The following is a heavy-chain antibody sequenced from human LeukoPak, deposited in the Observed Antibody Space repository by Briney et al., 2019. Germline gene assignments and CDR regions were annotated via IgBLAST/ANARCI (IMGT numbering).Heavy chain of an antibody. CDR3: AREGYYGSGSPPSLYFDH. CDR1: GFTFRNYV. D-gene: IGHD3-10*01. CDR2: TSSDLNVK. J-gene: IGHJ4*02. V-gene: IGHV3-30-3*01. Sequence: GALRLSCAASGFTFRNYVIHWVRQAPGKGLEWVAVTSSDLNVKLYADSVKGRFTISRDNSRSTLYLQMNSLRPEDTAIYYCAREGYYGSGSPPSLYFDHWGQGTLVTVSS.